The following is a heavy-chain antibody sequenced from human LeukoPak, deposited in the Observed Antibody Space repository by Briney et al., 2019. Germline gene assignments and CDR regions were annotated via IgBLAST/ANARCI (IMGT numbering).Heavy chain of an antibody. CDR2: ISYDGTNK. V-gene: IGHV3-30*18. D-gene: IGHD3-22*01. Sequence: PGRSLRLSCAASGFTFSHYARHWIRQAPGKGLDWVAVISYDGTNKYYADSVKGRFTISRDNSKNTLYLQMNSLRAEDTAVYYCAKGGYYASSGSYAFDIWGQGTMVSVSS. CDR1: GFTFSHYA. CDR3: AKGGYYASSGSYAFDI. J-gene: IGHJ3*02.